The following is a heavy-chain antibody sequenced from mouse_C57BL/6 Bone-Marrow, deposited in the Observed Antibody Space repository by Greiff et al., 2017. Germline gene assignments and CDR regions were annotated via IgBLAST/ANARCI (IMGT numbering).Heavy chain of an antibody. CDR1: GFTFSSYA. J-gene: IGHJ4*01. CDR2: ISDGGSYT. D-gene: IGHD1-1*02. CDR3: ARDRVGRYTMDPYAMDY. V-gene: IGHV5-4*01. Sequence: EVKLVESGGGLVKPGGSLKLSCAASGFTFSSYAMSWVRQTPEKRLEWVATISDGGSYTYYPDNVKGRFTISRDNAKNNLYLQMSHLKSEDTAMYYCARDRVGRYTMDPYAMDYWGQGTSVTVSS.